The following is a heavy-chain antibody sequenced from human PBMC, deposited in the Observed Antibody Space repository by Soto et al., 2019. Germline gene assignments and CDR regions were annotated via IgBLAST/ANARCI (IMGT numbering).Heavy chain of an antibody. J-gene: IGHJ5*02. CDR1: RFTFSSYG. V-gene: IGHV3-30*18. CDR3: AKEEYYYDSSGYSGSWFDH. Sequence: LRXSCAASRFTFSSYGIHWVQQAPGKGLEWVAVISYDGSNKYYADSVKGRFTISRDNSKNTLYLQMNSLRAEDTAVYYCAKEEYYYDSSGYSGSWFDHWGQGSLVTVSS. D-gene: IGHD3-22*01. CDR2: ISYDGSNK.